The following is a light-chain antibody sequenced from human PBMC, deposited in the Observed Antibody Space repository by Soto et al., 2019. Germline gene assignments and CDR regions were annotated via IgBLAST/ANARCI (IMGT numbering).Light chain of an antibody. V-gene: IGLV2-14*01. CDR3: SSYTSSNTL. J-gene: IGLJ2*01. CDR2: EVT. CDR1: SSDVGGYNY. Sequence: QSVLTQPASVSGSPGQSITISCTGTSSDVGGYNYVSWYQQHPGKAPKLMIYEVTNRPSGVSNRFSGSKSGNTASLTISGLQAEDEADYYCSSYTSSNTLFGGGTKVTVL.